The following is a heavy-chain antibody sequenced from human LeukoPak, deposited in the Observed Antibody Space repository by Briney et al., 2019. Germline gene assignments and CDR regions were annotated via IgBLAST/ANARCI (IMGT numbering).Heavy chain of an antibody. Sequence: ASVKVSRKASGGTFSSYAISWVRQAPGQGLEWMGRIIPILGIANYAQKLQGRVTITADKSTSTAYMELSSLRSEDTAVYYCARDAELGTSYGVFDYWGQGTLVTVSS. CDR3: ARDAELGTSYGVFDY. CDR2: IIPILGIA. D-gene: IGHD7-27*01. J-gene: IGHJ4*02. CDR1: GGTFSSYA. V-gene: IGHV1-69*04.